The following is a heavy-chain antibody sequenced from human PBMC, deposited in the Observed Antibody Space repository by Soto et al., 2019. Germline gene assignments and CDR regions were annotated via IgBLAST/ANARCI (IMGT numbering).Heavy chain of an antibody. CDR2: IVPNVGAV. D-gene: IGHD3-3*01. CDR3: ARRDTSGFLRYFDN. J-gene: IGHJ4*02. V-gene: IGHV1-69*06. Sequence: SVKVSCKSSGGTFSSFINYPINWVRQAPGQGLEWMGGIVPNVGAVNYAQKFRGKVTITADKSTGTAYMELSSLRSEDTALYYCARRDTSGFLRYFDNWGQGTQVTVPQ. CDR1: GGTFSSFINYP.